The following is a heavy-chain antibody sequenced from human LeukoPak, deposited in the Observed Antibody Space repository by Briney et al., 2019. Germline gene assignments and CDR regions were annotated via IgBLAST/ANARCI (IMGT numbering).Heavy chain of an antibody. CDR3: AGHEAPRGYYGSGNPGGY. CDR1: GGSISSSSYY. J-gene: IGHJ4*02. D-gene: IGHD3-10*01. CDR2: IYYSGST. Sequence: SETLSLTCTVSGGSISSSSYYWGWIRQPPGKGLEWIGSIYYSGSTYYNPSLKSRVTISVDTSKNQFSLKLSSVTAADTAVYYCAGHEAPRGYYGSGNPGGYWGQGTLVTVSS. V-gene: IGHV4-39*01.